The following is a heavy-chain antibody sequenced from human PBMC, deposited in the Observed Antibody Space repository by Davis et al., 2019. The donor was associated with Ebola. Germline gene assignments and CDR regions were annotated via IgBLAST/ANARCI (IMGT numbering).Heavy chain of an antibody. CDR1: GASLSGYY. CDR2: INDMGRT. CDR3: AGVSTFFPRFDT. D-gene: IGHD2/OR15-2a*01. J-gene: IGHJ5*02. V-gene: IGHV4-34*01. Sequence: PSETLSLTCAVYGASLSGYYWSWIRQPPGKGLEWIGEINDMGRTNYNPSLKSRITISIDTSRNQFSLKLTSVTAADTAVYYCAGVSTFFPRFDTWGQGTLVTVSS.